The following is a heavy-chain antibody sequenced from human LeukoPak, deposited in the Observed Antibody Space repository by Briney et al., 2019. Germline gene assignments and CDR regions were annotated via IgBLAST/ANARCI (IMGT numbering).Heavy chain of an antibody. Sequence: ASVKVSCKASGYTFTSYAMHWVRQAPGQRLEWMGWINAGNGNTKYSQKFQGRVTITRDTSASTAYMELSSLRSEDTAVYYCARGGYCGGDCYDSWFDPWGQGTLVTVSS. CDR1: GYTFTSYA. V-gene: IGHV1-3*01. J-gene: IGHJ5*02. D-gene: IGHD2-21*02. CDR2: INAGNGNT. CDR3: ARGGYCGGDCYDSWFDP.